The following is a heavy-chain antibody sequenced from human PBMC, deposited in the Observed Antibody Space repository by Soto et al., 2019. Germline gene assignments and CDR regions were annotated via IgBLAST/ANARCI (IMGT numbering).Heavy chain of an antibody. CDR3: ARETFEVFWFDP. CDR1: GGSISSGDYY. D-gene: IGHD3-16*01. CDR2: IYYSGST. Sequence: SETLSLTCTVSGGSISSGDYYWSWIRQPPGKGLEWIGYIYYSGSTYYNPSLKSRVTISVDTSKNQFSLKLSSVTAADTAVYYCARETFEVFWFDPWGQGTLVTVSS. J-gene: IGHJ5*02. V-gene: IGHV4-30-4*01.